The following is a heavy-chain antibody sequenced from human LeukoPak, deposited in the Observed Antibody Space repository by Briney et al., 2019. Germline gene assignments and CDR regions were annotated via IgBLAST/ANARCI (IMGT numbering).Heavy chain of an antibody. V-gene: IGHV3-23*01. D-gene: IGHD1-26*01. CDR1: GFTVSSYA. J-gene: IGHJ4*02. CDR2: IRSSGDPS. CDR3: AKDRELTAWLYFDY. Sequence: PGGSLRPSCAASGFTVSSYAMAWVRQDPGKGLGWVAAIRSSGDPSYYADSVKGRFTISRDNSKNTLYLQVNSLRAEDTAVYYCAKDRELTAWLYFDYWGQGTLVTVSS.